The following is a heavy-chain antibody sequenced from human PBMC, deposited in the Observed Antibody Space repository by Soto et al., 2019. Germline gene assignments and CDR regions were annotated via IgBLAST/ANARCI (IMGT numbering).Heavy chain of an antibody. J-gene: IGHJ5*02. Sequence: GASVKVSCMASGYTFTGYYMHWVRQAPGQGLEWMGWINPNSGGTNYAQKFQGRVTMTRDTSISTAYMELSRLRSDDTAVYYCARSEPRLGYCSGGSCYEWFDPWGQGTLVTVSS. CDR2: INPNSGGT. CDR3: ARSEPRLGYCSGGSCYEWFDP. D-gene: IGHD2-15*01. CDR1: GYTFTGYY. V-gene: IGHV1-2*02.